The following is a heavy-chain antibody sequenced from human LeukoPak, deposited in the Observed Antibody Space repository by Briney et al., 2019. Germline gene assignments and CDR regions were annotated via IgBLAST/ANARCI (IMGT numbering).Heavy chain of an antibody. D-gene: IGHD5-12*01. V-gene: IGHV3-11*04. CDR3: ARDGYRRYYYYMDV. CDR2: ISSSGSTI. Sequence: GGSLRLSCAASGFTFNDYYMSWIRQAPGKGLEWVSYISSSGSTIYYADSVKGRFTISRDNAKNSLYLQMNSLRAEDTAVYYCARDGYRRYYYYMDVWGKGTTVTVSS. CDR1: GFTFNDYY. J-gene: IGHJ6*03.